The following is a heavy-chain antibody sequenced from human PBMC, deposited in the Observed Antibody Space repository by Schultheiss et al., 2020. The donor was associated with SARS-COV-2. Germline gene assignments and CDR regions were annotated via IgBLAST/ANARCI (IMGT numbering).Heavy chain of an antibody. J-gene: IGHJ3*02. CDR1: GGSISSYY. Sequence: SETLSLTCTVSGGSISSYYWSWIRQPAGKGLEWLGRVYVNGATNYNPSLKSRVTISVDTSKNQFSLKLSSVTAADTAVYYCARDGFRGDFDIWGQGTMVTVSS. V-gene: IGHV4-4*07. D-gene: IGHD3-10*01. CDR2: VYVNGAT. CDR3: ARDGFRGDFDI.